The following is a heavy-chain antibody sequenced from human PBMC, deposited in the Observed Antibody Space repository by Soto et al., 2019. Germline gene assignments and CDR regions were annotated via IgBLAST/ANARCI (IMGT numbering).Heavy chain of an antibody. CDR2: LNHSGSS. D-gene: IGHD3-22*01. CDR3: ARGPYSDSGGYYFF. J-gene: IGHJ4*02. CDR1: GGTLHDYY. Sequence: QVQLQQWGAGLLKPSETLSLTCAVYGGTLHDYYLNWIRQSPGKGLEWIGELNHSGSSNYNPSLKSRFPISVDTSKNQFSLHLRSVTAADTAVYYCARGPYSDSGGYYFFWGQGNLVTVSS. V-gene: IGHV4-34*02.